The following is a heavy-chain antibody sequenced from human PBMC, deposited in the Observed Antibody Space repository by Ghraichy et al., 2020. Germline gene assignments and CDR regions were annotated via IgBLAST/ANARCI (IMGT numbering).Heavy chain of an antibody. V-gene: IGHV4-39*01. CDR1: GGSISSSSYY. J-gene: IGHJ4*02. Sequence: SETLYLTCTVSGGSISSSSYYWGWIRQPPGKGLEWIGSIYYSGSTYYNPSLKSRVTISVDTSKNQFSLKLSSVTAADTAVYYCATSAKHRIAAAGNFDYWGQGTLVTVSS. CDR3: ATSAKHRIAAAGNFDY. D-gene: IGHD6-13*01. CDR2: IYYSGST.